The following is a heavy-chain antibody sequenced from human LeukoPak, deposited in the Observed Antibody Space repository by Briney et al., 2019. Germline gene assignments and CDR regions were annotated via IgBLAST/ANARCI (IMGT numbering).Heavy chain of an antibody. Sequence: SETLSLTCAVYGGSFSGYYWSWIRQPPGKGLEWIGEINHSGSTNYNPSLKSRVTISVDTSKNQFSPKLSSVTAADTAVYYCARGVVPAAPGDYYMDVWGKGTTVTVSS. CDR1: GGSFSGYY. CDR3: ARGVVPAAPGDYYMDV. D-gene: IGHD2-2*01. J-gene: IGHJ6*03. CDR2: INHSGST. V-gene: IGHV4-34*01.